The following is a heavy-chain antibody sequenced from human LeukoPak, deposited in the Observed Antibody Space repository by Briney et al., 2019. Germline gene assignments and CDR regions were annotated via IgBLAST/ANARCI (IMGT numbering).Heavy chain of an antibody. Sequence: SETLSLTCSVSGGSLSPYYWSWIRQPPGKGLEWIGEIKHSGSTNYNPSLKSRVTISVDTSKNQFSLKLSSVTAADTAVYYCARAPHYDSSGYYPFDYWGPGSLVSVSS. V-gene: IGHV4-34*01. CDR3: ARAPHYDSSGYYPFDY. D-gene: IGHD3-22*01. CDR2: IKHSGST. J-gene: IGHJ4*02. CDR1: GGSLSPYY.